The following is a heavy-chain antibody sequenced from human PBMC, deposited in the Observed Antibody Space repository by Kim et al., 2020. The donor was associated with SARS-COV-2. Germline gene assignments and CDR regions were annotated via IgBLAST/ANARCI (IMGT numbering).Heavy chain of an antibody. CDR1: GGSISSYY. Sequence: SETLSLTCTVSGGSISSYYWSWIRQPPGKGLEWIGYIYYSGSTNYNPSLKSRVTISVDTSKNQFSLKLSSVTAADTAVYYCARQRVATTRYYYYYYGMDVWGLGTTVTVSS. CDR3: ARQRVATTRYYYYYYGMDV. CDR2: IYYSGST. V-gene: IGHV4-59*08. D-gene: IGHD5-12*01. J-gene: IGHJ6*02.